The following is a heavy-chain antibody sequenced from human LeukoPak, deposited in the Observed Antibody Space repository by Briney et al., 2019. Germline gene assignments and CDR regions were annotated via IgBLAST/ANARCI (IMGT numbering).Heavy chain of an antibody. CDR1: GFTFSNYW. J-gene: IGHJ4*02. CDR2: INQDGSGK. D-gene: IGHD3-10*01. CDR3: ARGGHRQKEF. V-gene: IGHV3-7*01. Sequence: PGESLRLSCAASGFTFSNYWMTWVRQSPGKGLEWVAIINQDGSGKYYVDSMKGRFTISRDNAKNSLYLQMSSLRAEDTAVYYCARGGHRQKEFWGQGTLVTVSS.